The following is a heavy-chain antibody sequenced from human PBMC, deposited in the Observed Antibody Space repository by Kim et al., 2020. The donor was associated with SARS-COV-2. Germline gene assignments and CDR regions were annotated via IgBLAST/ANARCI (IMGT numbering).Heavy chain of an antibody. CDR2: ST. Sequence: STSYAQKFQGRVTMTRDTSTSTVYMELSSLRSEDTAVYYCARGGLGVAFDPWGQGTLVTVSS. D-gene: IGHD3-10*01. CDR3: ARGGLGVAFDP. V-gene: IGHV1-46*01. J-gene: IGHJ5*02.